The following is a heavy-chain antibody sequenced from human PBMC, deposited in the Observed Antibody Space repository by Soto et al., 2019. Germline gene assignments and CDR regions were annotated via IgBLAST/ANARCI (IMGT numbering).Heavy chain of an antibody. Sequence: GGSLRLSCAGSGFTFGTYSMNCDRQAAGKGREWIAYFSYDSETIQYADSMKGRFTISRDNAKNSLYLQMNTLRDEDTAVYYCARLYYDYVWGQGTTVTSP. D-gene: IGHD3-3*01. V-gene: IGHV3-48*02. CDR2: FSYDSETI. CDR1: GFTFGTYS. CDR3: ARLYYDYV. J-gene: IGHJ6*02.